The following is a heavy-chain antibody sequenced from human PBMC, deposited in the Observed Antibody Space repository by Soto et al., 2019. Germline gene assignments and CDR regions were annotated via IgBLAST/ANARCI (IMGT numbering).Heavy chain of an antibody. D-gene: IGHD3-9*01. Sequence: GGSLKLSCAPSGFTFISYAMHWVPQASWKGLEGVGRIRSKANSYATAYAASVKGRFTISRDDSKNTAYLQMNSLKTEDTAVYYCTRHDHDILTDGYYYYYMDVWGKGTTVTVSS. CDR3: TRHDHDILTDGYYYYYMDV. CDR1: GFTFISYA. J-gene: IGHJ6*03. CDR2: IRSKANSYAT. V-gene: IGHV3-73*01.